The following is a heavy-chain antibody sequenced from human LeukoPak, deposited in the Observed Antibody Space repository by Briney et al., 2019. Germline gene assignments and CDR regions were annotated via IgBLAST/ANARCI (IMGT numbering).Heavy chain of an antibody. Sequence: ASVKVSCKASGYAFTSYGFTWVRQAPGQGLEWMGWISAYNGNTNYAQKLQGRVTMTTDTSTSTAYMELRSLRSDDTAVYYCARXAGXSSGWHRELDYWGQGTLVTVSS. CDR3: ARXAGXSSGWHRELDY. CDR2: ISAYNGNT. D-gene: IGHD6-19*01. CDR1: GYAFTSYG. V-gene: IGHV1-18*01. J-gene: IGHJ4*02.